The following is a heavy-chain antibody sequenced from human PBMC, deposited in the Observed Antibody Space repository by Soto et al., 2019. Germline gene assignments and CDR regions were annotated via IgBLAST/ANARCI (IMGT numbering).Heavy chain of an antibody. Sequence: PSETLSLTCAVSGGSISTTHWWTWVRQPPGKGLEWIGEIYHSGSTNYNPSLKSRVTISVDNSKNQFSLKLSSVTAADTAVYYLAIKSYYDQYHIDLWGQGTRVNVFS. D-gene: IGHD3-22*01. J-gene: IGHJ5*02. CDR3: AIKSYYDQYHIDL. CDR2: IYHSGST. CDR1: GGSISTTHW. V-gene: IGHV4-4*02.